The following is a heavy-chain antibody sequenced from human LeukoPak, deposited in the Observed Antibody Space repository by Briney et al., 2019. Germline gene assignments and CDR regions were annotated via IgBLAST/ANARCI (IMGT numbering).Heavy chain of an antibody. CDR2: IIPILGIA. J-gene: IGHJ4*02. CDR3: ARDHMRQWLPYYFDY. D-gene: IGHD6-19*01. Sequence: ASVKVSCKASGGTSSSYAISWVRQAPGQGLEWMGRIIPILGIANYAQKFQGRVTITADKSTSTAYMELSSLRSEDTAVYYCARDHMRQWLPYYFDYWGQGTLVTVSS. CDR1: GGTSSSYA. V-gene: IGHV1-69*04.